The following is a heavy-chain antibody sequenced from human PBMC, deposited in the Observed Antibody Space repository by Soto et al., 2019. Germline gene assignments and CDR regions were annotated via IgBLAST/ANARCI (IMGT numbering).Heavy chain of an antibody. CDR2: ISGSGGST. Sequence: GGSLRLSCAASGFTFSNYAMSWVRQAPGKGLEWVSVISGSGGSTYSADSVKGRFTISRDNSKNTLYLQMNSLRAEDTAVYYCTRRGVDFWTGPDYWGQGTWVTVSS. V-gene: IGHV3-23*01. J-gene: IGHJ4*02. D-gene: IGHD3-3*01. CDR3: TRRGVDFWTGPDY. CDR1: GFTFSNYA.